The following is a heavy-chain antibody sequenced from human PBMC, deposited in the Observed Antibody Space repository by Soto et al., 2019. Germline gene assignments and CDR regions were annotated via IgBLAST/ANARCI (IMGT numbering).Heavy chain of an antibody. CDR3: ARAGVHDYGDLDP. J-gene: IGHJ5*02. D-gene: IGHD4-17*01. Sequence: SETLSLTCTVSGGSISSYYWSWIRQPPGKGLEWIGYIYYSGSTNYNPSLKSRVTISVDTSKNQFSLKLSSVTAADTAVYYCARAGVHDYGDLDPWGQGTLVTVS. CDR1: GGSISSYY. CDR2: IYYSGST. V-gene: IGHV4-59*01.